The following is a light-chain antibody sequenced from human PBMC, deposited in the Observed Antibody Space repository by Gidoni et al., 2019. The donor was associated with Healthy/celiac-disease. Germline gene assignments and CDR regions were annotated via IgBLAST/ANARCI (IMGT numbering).Light chain of an antibody. J-gene: IGLJ1*01. CDR3: QAWDTFYV. Sequence: SYELTQPPSVSVSPGQTASITCSGDKLGDKYACWYQQKPGQSPVLVIYQDNKRPSGIPERFSGSNSGNTATLTISGTQAMDEADYYCQAWDTFYVFGTGTKVTVL. V-gene: IGLV3-1*01. CDR1: KLGDKY. CDR2: QDN.